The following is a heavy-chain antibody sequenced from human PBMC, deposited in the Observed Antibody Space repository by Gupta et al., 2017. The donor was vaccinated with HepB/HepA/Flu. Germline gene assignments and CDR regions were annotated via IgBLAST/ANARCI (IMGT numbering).Heavy chain of an antibody. Sequence: EVQLEESGGGLVQPGGSLRLSCAASGFSFSNDWMNWVRQVSGKGLEWVANINPDGSVRRYVDSVKGRFIISRDNAKNSLYLQMSSPRAEDTAVYYCVRVDISWGQGTLVTVXP. V-gene: IGHV3-7*01. D-gene: IGHD2-2*03. CDR2: INPDGSVR. J-gene: IGHJ5*02. CDR3: VRVDIS. CDR1: GFSFSNDW.